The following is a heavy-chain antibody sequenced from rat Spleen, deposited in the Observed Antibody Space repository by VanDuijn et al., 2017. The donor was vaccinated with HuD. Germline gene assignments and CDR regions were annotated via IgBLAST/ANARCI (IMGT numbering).Heavy chain of an antibody. Sequence: QVQLKESGPGLVQSSQTLSLTCTVSGFSLTNYHVSWVRQPPGKGLEWIAAISSGGSTYSNSVLKSRLSISRDTSKSQVFLKMNSLQTDDTAIYFCTRSYGGYTQHWFAYWGQGTLVTVSS. CDR3: TRSYGGYTQHWFAY. CDR2: ISSGGST. J-gene: IGHJ3*01. D-gene: IGHD1-11*01. CDR1: GFSLTNYH. V-gene: IGHV2S12*01.